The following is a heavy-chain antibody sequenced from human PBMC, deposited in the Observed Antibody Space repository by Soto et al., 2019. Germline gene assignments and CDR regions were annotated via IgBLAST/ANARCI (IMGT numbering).Heavy chain of an antibody. V-gene: IGHV1-3*01. CDR1: GYTFTSYA. CDR2: INAGNGNT. D-gene: IGHD3-16*01. Sequence: QVQLVQSGAEVKKPGASVKVSCKASGYTFTSYAMHWVRQAPGQRLEWMGWINAGNGNTKYSQKFQGRVTITRDTXXSTAYMELSSLRSEDTAVYYCARDRNWGRGNGMDVWGQGTTVTVSS. J-gene: IGHJ6*02. CDR3: ARDRNWGRGNGMDV.